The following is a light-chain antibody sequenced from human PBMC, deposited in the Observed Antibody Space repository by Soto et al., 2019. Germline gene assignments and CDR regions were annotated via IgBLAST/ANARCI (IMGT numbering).Light chain of an antibody. CDR3: QQYSYFAT. V-gene: IGKV1-5*03. Sequence: DIQMTQSPSTLSASVGDRVTITCRASQSISSWLTWYQQKVGQAPKILIYNASIVESGVPSRFSGSGSGTEFTLTVSSLQPDDSETYYCQQYSYFATFGQGTRVEVK. CDR1: QSISSW. CDR2: NAS. J-gene: IGKJ1*01.